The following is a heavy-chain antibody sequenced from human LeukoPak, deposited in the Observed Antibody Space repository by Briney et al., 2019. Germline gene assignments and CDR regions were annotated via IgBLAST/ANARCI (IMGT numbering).Heavy chain of an antibody. CDR1: GGTFSSYA. J-gene: IGHJ6*03. V-gene: IGHV1-69*05. CDR2: IIPIFGTA. Sequence: SVKVSCKASGGTFSSYAISWVRQAPGQGLEWMGGIIPIFGTANYAQKFQGRVTITTDESTSTAYMELSSLRSEDTAVYYCGTHYGGNQLYYYYYYMDVWGKGTTVTVSS. CDR3: GTHYGGNQLYYYYYYMDV. D-gene: IGHD4-23*01.